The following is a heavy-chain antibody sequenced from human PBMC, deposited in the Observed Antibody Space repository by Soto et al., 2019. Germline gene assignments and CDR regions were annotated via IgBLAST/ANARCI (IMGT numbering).Heavy chain of an antibody. Sequence: SVKVSCKASGGTFSSYAISWVRQAPGQGLEWMGCIIPIFGTANYAQNFQCRVTITADESTSTAYMERSSLRSEDTAVYYCVYGDSYYFEYGGQGTLVNVSS. V-gene: IGHV1-69*13. CDR1: GGTFSSYA. J-gene: IGHJ4*02. CDR2: IIPIFGTA. CDR3: VYGDSYYFEY. D-gene: IGHD4-17*01.